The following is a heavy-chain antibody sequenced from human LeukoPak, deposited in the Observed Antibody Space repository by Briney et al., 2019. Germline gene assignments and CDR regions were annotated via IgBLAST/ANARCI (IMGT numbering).Heavy chain of an antibody. Sequence: SETLSLTCAVSGGSVSTYYWGWIRQPPGKGLEWIGYIHHSGSTNYNPSLKSRVTVSIDTSKNQFSLKLRSVTAADTAVYYCARAYCTSTSCSWFDPWGQGTLVAVSS. CDR2: IHHSGST. CDR1: GGSVSTYY. J-gene: IGHJ5*02. CDR3: ARAYCTSTSCSWFDP. D-gene: IGHD2-2*01. V-gene: IGHV4-59*02.